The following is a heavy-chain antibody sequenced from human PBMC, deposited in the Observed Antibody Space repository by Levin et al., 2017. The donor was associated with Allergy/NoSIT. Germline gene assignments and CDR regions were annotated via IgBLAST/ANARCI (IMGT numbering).Heavy chain of an antibody. V-gene: IGHV4-59*01. CDR1: GGSISSYY. J-gene: IGHJ5*02. CDR3: AASSSWRIRFDP. CDR2: IYYSGST. D-gene: IGHD6-13*01. Sequence: SETLSLTCTVSGGSISSYYWSWIRQPPGKGLEWIGYIYYSGSTNYNPSLKSRVTISVDTSKNQFSLKLSSVTAADTAVYYCAASSSWRIRFDPWGQGTLVTVSS.